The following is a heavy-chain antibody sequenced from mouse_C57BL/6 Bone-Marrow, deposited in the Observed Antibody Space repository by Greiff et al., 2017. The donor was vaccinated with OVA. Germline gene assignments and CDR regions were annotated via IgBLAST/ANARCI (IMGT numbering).Heavy chain of an antibody. J-gene: IGHJ3*01. CDR3: VKGGGYGSSLSY. V-gene: IGHV7-4*01. CDR1: GFTFTDYY. Sequence: EVMLVESGGGLVQPGASLRLSCAASGFTFTDYYMSWFRQPPGKAPEWLALIRNKANGYTTEYTASVKGRFTISRDNSQNILYLQRNTLRAEDSATYYCVKGGGYGSSLSYWGQGTLVTVSA. CDR2: IRNKANGYTT. D-gene: IGHD1-1*01.